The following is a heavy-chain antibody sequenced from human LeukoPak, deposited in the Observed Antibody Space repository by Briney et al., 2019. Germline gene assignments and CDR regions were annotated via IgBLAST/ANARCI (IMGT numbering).Heavy chain of an antibody. V-gene: IGHV3-20*04. Sequence: PGGSLRLSCAASGFTFDDYGMSWVRQAPGKGLEWVSGINWNGGSTGCADSVKGRFTISRDNAKNSLYLQMNSLRAEDTALYYCARGFRAVTTDTPTYYFYYYMDVWGKGTTVTVSS. J-gene: IGHJ6*03. CDR2: INWNGGST. CDR3: ARGFRAVTTDTPTYYFYYYMDV. D-gene: IGHD4-17*01. CDR1: GFTFDDYG.